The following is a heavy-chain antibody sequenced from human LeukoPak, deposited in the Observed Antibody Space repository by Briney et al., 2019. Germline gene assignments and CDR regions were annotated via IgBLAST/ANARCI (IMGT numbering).Heavy chain of an antibody. CDR3: ATDRRWELIPWDY. CDR1: GYTLTELS. V-gene: IGHV1-24*01. CDR2: FDPQDAET. Sequence: EASVKVSCKVSGYTLTELSMHWVRQSPGKGLEWMGGFDPQDAETIYAQKFQGRVTMTEDTSTDTAYMELSSLRSEDTAVYYCATDRRWELIPWDYWGQGTLVTVSS. J-gene: IGHJ4*02. D-gene: IGHD1-26*01.